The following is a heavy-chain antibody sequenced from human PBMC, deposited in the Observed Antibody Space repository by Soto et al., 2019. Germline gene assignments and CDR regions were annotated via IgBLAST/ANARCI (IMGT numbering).Heavy chain of an antibody. D-gene: IGHD6-13*01. V-gene: IGHV5-51*01. CDR2: IYPGDSDT. Sequence: PGESLKISCKGSGYRFTSYWIGWVRQMPGKGLEWMGIIYPGDSDTRYSPSFQGQVTISADKSISTAYLQWSSLKASDTAMYYCASSSRHYYYYMDVWGKGTTVTVSS. J-gene: IGHJ6*03. CDR3: ASSSRHYYYYMDV. CDR1: GYRFTSYW.